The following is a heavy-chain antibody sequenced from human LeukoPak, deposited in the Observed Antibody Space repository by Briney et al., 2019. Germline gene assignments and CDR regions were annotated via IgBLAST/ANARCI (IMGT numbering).Heavy chain of an antibody. V-gene: IGHV4-34*01. CDR1: GGSFSGYY. Sequence: SETLSLTCAVYGGSFSGYYWSWIRQPPGKRLEWIGEINHSGSTNYNPSLKSRVTISVDTSKNQFSLKLSSVTAADTAVYYCASRGAYYDSSGTYNWFDPWGQGTLVTVSS. CDR3: ASRGAYYDSSGTYNWFDP. CDR2: INHSGST. D-gene: IGHD3-22*01. J-gene: IGHJ5*02.